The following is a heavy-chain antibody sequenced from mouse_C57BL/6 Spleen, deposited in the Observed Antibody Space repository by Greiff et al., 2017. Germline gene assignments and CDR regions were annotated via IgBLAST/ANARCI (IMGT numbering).Heavy chain of an antibody. Sequence: EVKVVESGGGLVKPGGSLKLSCAASGFTFSDYGMHWVRQAPEKGLEWVAYISSGSSTIYYADTVKGRFTISRDNAKNTLFLQMTSLRSEDTAMYYCARYYGSSCFDYWGQGTTLTVSS. CDR2: ISSGSSTI. CDR1: GFTFSDYG. D-gene: IGHD1-1*01. CDR3: ARYYGSSCFDY. J-gene: IGHJ2*01. V-gene: IGHV5-17*01.